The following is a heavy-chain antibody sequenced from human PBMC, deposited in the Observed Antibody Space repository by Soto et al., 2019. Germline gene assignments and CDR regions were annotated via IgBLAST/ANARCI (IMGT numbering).Heavy chain of an antibody. CDR2: IKSRSDGGTT. J-gene: IGHJ6*02. CDR3: TTNFYSDHGMDV. Sequence: EVQLVESGGGLVKPGGSLTLSCAASGITFSKAWMNWVRQSPGKGLEWVGRIKSRSDGGTTAYAAPVKGRFTISRDDSKSTLCLQMNSLKTSDTAVSYCTTNFYSDHGMDVWCQGTTVTVSS. D-gene: IGHD4-17*01. CDR1: GITFSKAW. V-gene: IGHV3-15*01.